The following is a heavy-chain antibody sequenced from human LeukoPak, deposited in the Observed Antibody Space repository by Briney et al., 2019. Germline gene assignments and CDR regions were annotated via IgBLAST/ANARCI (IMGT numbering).Heavy chain of an antibody. D-gene: IGHD6-19*01. V-gene: IGHV4-30-2*01. J-gene: IGHJ4*02. CDR1: GGSISSGSYS. Sequence: SETLSLTCAVSGGSISSGSYSWSWIRQPPGKGLEWIGYIYYNPSLKSRVTISVDTSKNQFSLKLSSVTAADTAVYYCARDHSSGWLDYWGQGTLVTVSS. CDR3: ARDHSSGWLDY. CDR2: IY.